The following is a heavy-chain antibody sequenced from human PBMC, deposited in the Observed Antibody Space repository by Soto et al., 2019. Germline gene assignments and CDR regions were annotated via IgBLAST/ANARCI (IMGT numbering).Heavy chain of an antibody. CDR2: INPNSGGI. Sequence: ASVKVSCKASGYTFTDYYMHWVRQAPGQGLEWMGWINPNSGGISFAQKFQGRVIMTRDTSINTAYMELNRLTSDDTAVYYCARVAVVVVTATSPDFDHWGQGTLVTVSS. V-gene: IGHV1-2*02. J-gene: IGHJ4*02. CDR1: GYTFTDYY. CDR3: ARVAVVVVTATSPDFDH. D-gene: IGHD2-21*02.